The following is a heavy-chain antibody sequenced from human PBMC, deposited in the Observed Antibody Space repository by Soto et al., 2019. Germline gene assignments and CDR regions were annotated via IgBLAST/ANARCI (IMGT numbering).Heavy chain of an antibody. Sequence: GGSLRLSCAASGFTFSNYSLSWLRQAPGEGLEWVSGISGSGQTTHYRDSVKGRFTISRDNFRNTLYLQVNSLRADDTAVYFCAKSRGDSWTTYFFDYWGQGALVTVSS. CDR1: GFTFSNYS. CDR2: ISGSGQTT. D-gene: IGHD4-4*01. J-gene: IGHJ4*02. V-gene: IGHV3-23*01. CDR3: AKSRGDSWTTYFFDY.